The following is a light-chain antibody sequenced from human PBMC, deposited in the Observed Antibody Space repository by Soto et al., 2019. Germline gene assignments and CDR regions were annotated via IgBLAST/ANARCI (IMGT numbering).Light chain of an antibody. CDR3: CSYADNYSYV. J-gene: IGLJ1*01. CDR2: DVS. Sequence: QSFLTQPRSVSGSPGQSVTISCTGTSSDVGAYNYVSWYQQHPGKAPKLMTYDVSKRPSGVPDRFSGSKSGNTASLTISGLQAEDEADYYCCSYADNYSYVFGTGT. CDR1: SSDVGAYNY. V-gene: IGLV2-11*01.